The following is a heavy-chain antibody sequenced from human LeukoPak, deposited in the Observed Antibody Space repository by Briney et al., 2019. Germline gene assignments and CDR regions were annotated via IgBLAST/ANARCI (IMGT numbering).Heavy chain of an antibody. CDR2: IYYSGST. CDR3: ASGLGYCSSTSCFDY. D-gene: IGHD2-2*01. CDR1: GGSISSYY. V-gene: IGHV4-59*12. J-gene: IGHJ4*02. Sequence: SETLSLTCTVSGGSISSYYWSWIRQPPGKGLEWIGYIYYSGSTNYNPSLKSRVTISVDTSKNQFSLKLSSVTAADTAVYYCASGLGYCSSTSCFDYWGQGTLVTVSS.